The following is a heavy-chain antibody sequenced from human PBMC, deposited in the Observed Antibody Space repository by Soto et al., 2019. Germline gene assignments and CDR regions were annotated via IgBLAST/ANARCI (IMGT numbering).Heavy chain of an antibody. CDR2: ISFDGSSE. CDR1: GFFLSDYG. V-gene: IGHV3-33*01. CDR3: ARGGGLNQLLSGSDH. Sequence: GSLRLSCTVSGFFLSDYGMHWVRQGPGKGLEWVAAISFDGSSEFYSDSVKDRFTTSRDNSKSPLYLHMSSLRVEDTAVYYCARGGGLNQLLSGSDHWGQGTLVTVSS. D-gene: IGHD2-2*01. J-gene: IGHJ4*02.